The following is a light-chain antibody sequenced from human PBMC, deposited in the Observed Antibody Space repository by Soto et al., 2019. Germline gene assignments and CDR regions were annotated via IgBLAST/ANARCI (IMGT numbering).Light chain of an antibody. Sequence: DIVMTQSPEYLAVSLGERATINCKSSQNVLYSSNNKNLIAWYQQKPGQPPKLLIYLASTRESGVPERFSGSGSGRDFTLTISSLQDEDVAVYYCQQYYSPPRYTFDQGTRLEIK. CDR2: LAS. CDR1: QNVLYSSNNKNL. V-gene: IGKV4-1*01. J-gene: IGKJ2*01. CDR3: QQYYSPPRYT.